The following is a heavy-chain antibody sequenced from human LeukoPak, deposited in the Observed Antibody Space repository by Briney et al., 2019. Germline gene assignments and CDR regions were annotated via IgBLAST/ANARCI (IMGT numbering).Heavy chain of an antibody. CDR2: INHSENT. V-gene: IGHV4-34*01. CDR3: ARVRGGDDYNVVNFDY. J-gene: IGHJ4*02. Sequence: SETLSLTCAVYGGSFSGYYWSWIRQPPGKGLEWLGEINHSENTNYNPSLESRITISVDTSKNQFSLKLSSVTAADTAVYYCARVRGGDDYNVVNFDYWGQGTLVTVSS. D-gene: IGHD5-24*01. CDR1: GGSFSGYY.